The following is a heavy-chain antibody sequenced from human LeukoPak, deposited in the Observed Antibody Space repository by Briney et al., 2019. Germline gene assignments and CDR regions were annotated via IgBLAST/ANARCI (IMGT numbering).Heavy chain of an antibody. V-gene: IGHV3-23*01. CDR2: VGGDDAT. Sequence: GGSLRLSCAASGFIFSDYAMNWVRQAPGKGLEWVSVVGGDDATYYKDSVKGRFTISRDNSKNTLSLQMNSLRLEDTAVYYCAKDSWSRNGIYDPFDIWGQGTMVTVSS. CDR1: GFIFSDYA. J-gene: IGHJ3*02. CDR3: AKDSWSRNGIYDPFDI. D-gene: IGHD2-8*01.